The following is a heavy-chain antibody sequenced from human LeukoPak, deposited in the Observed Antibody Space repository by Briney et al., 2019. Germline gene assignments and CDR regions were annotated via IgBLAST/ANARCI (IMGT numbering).Heavy chain of an antibody. J-gene: IGHJ3*02. CDR2: IYYTGDT. V-gene: IGHV4-59*01. D-gene: IGHD2-15*01. CDR1: GGSISSYY. CDR3: ARASDSRGVFDI. Sequence: SETLSLTCTVSGGSISSYYWSWIRQPPGKGLEWIGYIYYTGDTNYNPSLKTRVTISLDTSRNQFSLKLSSVTAADTAVYYCARASDSRGVFDIWGQGTMVTVSS.